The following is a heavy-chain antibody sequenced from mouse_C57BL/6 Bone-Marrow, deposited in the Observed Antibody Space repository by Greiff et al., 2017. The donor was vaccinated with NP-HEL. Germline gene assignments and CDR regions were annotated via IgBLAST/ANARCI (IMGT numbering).Heavy chain of an antibody. CDR3: ADSSNY. CDR1: GYTFTSYW. J-gene: IGHJ2*01. Sequence: VQRVESGAELVKPGASVKMSCKASGYTFTSYWITWVKQRPGQGLEWIGDIYPGSGSTNYNEKFKSKATLTVDTSSSTAYMQLSSLTSEDSAVYYCADSSNYWGQGTTLTVSS. D-gene: IGHD3-2*01. V-gene: IGHV1-55*01. CDR2: IYPGSGST.